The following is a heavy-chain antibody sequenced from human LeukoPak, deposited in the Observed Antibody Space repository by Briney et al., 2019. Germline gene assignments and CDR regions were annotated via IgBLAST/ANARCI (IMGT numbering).Heavy chain of an antibody. CDR3: ARLREIPVFGVVTKSTSYFDC. V-gene: IGHV3-7*01. J-gene: IGHJ4*02. Sequence: GGSLRLSCAPSGFTFTNYWMSWVRQAPGKGLELVANIKLDRREKYYVDSVKGRFTISRDNAKNSLNLQMNSLRAEDTAVYYCARLREIPVFGVVTKSTSYFDCWGQGTLVTVSS. D-gene: IGHD3-3*01. CDR1: GFTFTNYW. CDR2: IKLDRREK.